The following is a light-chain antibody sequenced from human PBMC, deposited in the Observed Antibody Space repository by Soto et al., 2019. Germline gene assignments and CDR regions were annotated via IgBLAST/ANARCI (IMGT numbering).Light chain of an antibody. CDR1: SSDISGYKY. V-gene: IGLV2-8*01. Sequence: QSALTQPPSASGSPGQSVTISCTGTSSDISGYKYVSWYQQHPGKAPKLMIYEVNKRPSGVPDRFSGSKSGSTASLTVSGLQAEDEAEYYCSSSWVFGTGTKVTVL. J-gene: IGLJ1*01. CDR2: EVN. CDR3: SSSWV.